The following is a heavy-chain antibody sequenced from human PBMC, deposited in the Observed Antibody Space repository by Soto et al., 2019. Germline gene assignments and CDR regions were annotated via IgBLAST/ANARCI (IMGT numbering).Heavy chain of an antibody. J-gene: IGHJ5*02. V-gene: IGHV4-59*12. Sequence: SETLSLTCTVSGGSIISYYWSWILQPPGKGLEWIGYIYYSGITNYNPSLKSRVTISVDTSKNQFSLKLSSVTAADTAVYYCARVIATAVHWFDPWGQGTLVTVSS. CDR3: ARVIATAVHWFDP. CDR2: IYYSGIT. D-gene: IGHD6-13*01. CDR1: GGSIISYY.